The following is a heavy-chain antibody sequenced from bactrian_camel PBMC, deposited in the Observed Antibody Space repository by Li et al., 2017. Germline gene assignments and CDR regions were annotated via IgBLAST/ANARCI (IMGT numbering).Heavy chain of an antibody. Sequence: HVQLVESGGGLVQPGGSLRLSCAASGFTFSTYGMSWVRQGPGKGLEWVSGLFSDGSKTYHADSVKGRFTISRDDAKNTMYLQLNSLKMEDTAMYYCAGTDVAGGSWSLYEYKYWGQGTQVTVS. V-gene: IGHV3S7*01. J-gene: IGHJ4*01. CDR3: AGTDVAGGSWSLYEYKY. D-gene: IGHD2*01. CDR2: LFSDGSKT. CDR1: GFTFSTYG.